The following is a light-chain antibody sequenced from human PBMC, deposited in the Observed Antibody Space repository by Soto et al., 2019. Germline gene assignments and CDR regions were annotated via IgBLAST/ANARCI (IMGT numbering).Light chain of an antibody. CDR1: SSDVGTFSL. J-gene: IGLJ1*01. CDR2: EGN. Sequence: QSALTQPASVSGSPGQSITISCTGASSDVGTFSLVSWYQQHPGKAPKLIIYEGNKRPSGVSSRFSGFKSGDTVSLTVSGLQAEDEADYYCCSYATSSTYVFGTGTEVTVL. CDR3: CSYATSSTYV. V-gene: IGLV2-23*01.